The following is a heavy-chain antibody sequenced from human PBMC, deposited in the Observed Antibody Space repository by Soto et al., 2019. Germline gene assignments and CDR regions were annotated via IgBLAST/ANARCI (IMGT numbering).Heavy chain of an antibody. Sequence: SETLSLTCTVSGGSISSGDYCWTWIRQSPGKGLEWIGYIYNSGATYDNPSLRSRLTISVDTSKNQFYLKLSFVTAADTAVYYCASARLHYRTVDYWGQGTKTFRDWFDPWGQGISVTVSS. CDR3: ASARLHYRTVDYWGQGTKTFRDWFDP. CDR1: GGSISSGDYC. J-gene: IGHJ5*02. D-gene: IGHD1-1*01. V-gene: IGHV4-30-4*01. CDR2: IYNSGAT.